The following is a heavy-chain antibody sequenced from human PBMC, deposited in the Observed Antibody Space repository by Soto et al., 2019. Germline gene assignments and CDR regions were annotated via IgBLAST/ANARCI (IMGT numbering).Heavy chain of an antibody. J-gene: IGHJ4*02. CDR1: GFTLGNYW. D-gene: IGHD1-1*01. CDR3: ARGGLEPLDY. V-gene: IGHV3-74*01. CDR2: INDYGTTI. Sequence: LRLSCAASGFTLGNYWMHWVRQAPGKGLVWVSRINDYGTTINYAESVEGRFIISRDDAKSEVYLQMNNLRAEDSAVYYCARGGLEPLDYWGQGALVTVSS.